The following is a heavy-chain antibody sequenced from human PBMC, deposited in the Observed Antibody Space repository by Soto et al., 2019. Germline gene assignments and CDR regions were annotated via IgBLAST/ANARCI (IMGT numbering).Heavy chain of an antibody. V-gene: IGHV1-3*01. D-gene: IGHD3-9*01. J-gene: IGHJ6*02. Sequence: ASVKVSCKASGYTFTSYAMHWVRQAPGQRLEWMGWINAGNGNTKYSQKFQGRVTITRDTSASTAYMELSSLRSEETAVYYCAREKVRYFDWLYNYGMDVWGQGTTVTVSS. CDR3: AREKVRYFDWLYNYGMDV. CDR1: GYTFTSYA. CDR2: INAGNGNT.